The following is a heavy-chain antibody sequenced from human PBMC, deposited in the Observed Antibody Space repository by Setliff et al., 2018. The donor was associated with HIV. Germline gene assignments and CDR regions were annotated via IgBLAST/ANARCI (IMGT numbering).Heavy chain of an antibody. CDR2: IYYSGST. CDR1: GGSISSHH. V-gene: IGHV4-59*11. D-gene: IGHD3-22*01. Sequence: PSETLSLTCTVSGGSISSHHWSWIRQPPGKWLEWIGSIYYSGSTNYNPSPKIRVTISVDTSTNQFYLKLSSVTAADTAVNYCARDTILVAKGAFDIWGQGTMVTVSS. CDR3: ARDTILVAKGAFDI. J-gene: IGHJ3*02.